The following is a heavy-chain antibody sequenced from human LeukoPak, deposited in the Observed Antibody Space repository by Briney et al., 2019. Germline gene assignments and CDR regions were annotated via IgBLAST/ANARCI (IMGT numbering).Heavy chain of an antibody. CDR2: MNQDGSDK. D-gene: IGHD3-3*01. Sequence: PGGSLRLSCAASGFTFSNYWMSWVRQAPGKGLEWVAKMNQDGSDKDYVDSVKGRFIISRDNAKNSLYLQMNSLRAEDTAVYYCARDVLRFLEWSKGDVFDIWGQGTMVTVSS. V-gene: IGHV3-7*01. CDR3: ARDVLRFLEWSKGDVFDI. J-gene: IGHJ3*02. CDR1: GFTFSNYW.